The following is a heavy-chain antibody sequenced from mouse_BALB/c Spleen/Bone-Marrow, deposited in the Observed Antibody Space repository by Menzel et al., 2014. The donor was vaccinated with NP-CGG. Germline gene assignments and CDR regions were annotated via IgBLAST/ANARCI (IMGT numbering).Heavy chain of an antibody. Sequence: VQLQQSGAELVKPGASVKLSCTASGLNIKDTYMHWVKQRPEQGLEWIGRIDPANGNTKYDPKFRGKATITADTSSNTAYLQLSSLTSEDTAVYYCARWGKLGRGYFDVWGAGTTVTVSS. CDR1: GLNIKDTY. CDR3: ARWGKLGRGYFDV. J-gene: IGHJ1*01. D-gene: IGHD4-1*01. V-gene: IGHV14-3*02. CDR2: IDPANGNT.